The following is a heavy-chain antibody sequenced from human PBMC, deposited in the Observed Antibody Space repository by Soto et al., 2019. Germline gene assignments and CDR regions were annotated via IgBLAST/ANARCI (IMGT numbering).Heavy chain of an antibody. CDR2: IYSGGSA. V-gene: IGHV4-59*01. J-gene: IGHJ4*02. CDR1: GDSLSTYY. CDR3: AREGGGGTIAFDY. D-gene: IGHD2-21*01. Sequence: PSETLSLTCSVSGDSLSTYYWSWIRQPPGKGLEWIGYIYSGGSANYNPSLKSRVSMSIDTSRNQFSLRLSSVTAADAAIYFCAREGGGGTIAFDYWGQGTPVTVSS.